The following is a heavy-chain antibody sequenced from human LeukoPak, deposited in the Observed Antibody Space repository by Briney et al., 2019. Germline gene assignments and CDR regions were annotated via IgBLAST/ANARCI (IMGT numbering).Heavy chain of an antibody. D-gene: IGHD3-22*01. CDR3: ARGAYYYDSSRMTRGVNYYYYMDV. V-gene: IGHV4-61*02. CDR2: IYTSGST. Sequence: SQTLSLTCTVSGGSISSGSYYWSWIRQPAGKGLEWIGRIYTSGSTNYNPSLKSRVTISVDTSKNQFSLKLSSVTAADTAVYYCARGAYYYDSSRMTRGVNYYYYMDVWGKGTTVTISS. J-gene: IGHJ6*03. CDR1: GGSISSGSYY.